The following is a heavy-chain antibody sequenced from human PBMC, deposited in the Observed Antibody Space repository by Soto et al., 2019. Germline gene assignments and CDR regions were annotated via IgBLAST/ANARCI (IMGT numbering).Heavy chain of an antibody. V-gene: IGHV4-30-2*01. D-gene: IGHD6-19*01. Sequence: SETLSLTCAVSGVSISSGGYSWSWIRQPPGKGLEWIGYIYHSGSTYYNPSLKSRVTISVDRSKNQFSLKLSSVTAADTAVYYCARATRAVAGLDWFDPWGQGTLVTVSS. CDR2: IYHSGST. J-gene: IGHJ5*02. CDR1: GVSISSGGYS. CDR3: ARATRAVAGLDWFDP.